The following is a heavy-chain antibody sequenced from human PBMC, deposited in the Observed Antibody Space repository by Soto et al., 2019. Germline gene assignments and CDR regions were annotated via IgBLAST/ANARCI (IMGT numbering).Heavy chain of an antibody. D-gene: IGHD6-19*01. CDR1: VFTFRIYA. V-gene: IGHV3-21*01. J-gene: IGHJ4*02. CDR3: ARDLALAGNY. Sequence: RGSLILSCATSVFTFRIYAMNWVRQTQEKGLDWVSSISTTSTYTHYADSVKGRFTISRDNANNSLFLQMNSLRAEDTAIYYCARDLALAGNYWGQGALVTVSS. CDR2: ISTTSTYT.